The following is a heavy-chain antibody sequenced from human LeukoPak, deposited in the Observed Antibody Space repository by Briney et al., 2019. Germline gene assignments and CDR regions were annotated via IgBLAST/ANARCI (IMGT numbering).Heavy chain of an antibody. J-gene: IGHJ4*02. CDR3: AREGPARSSTSCPFDY. Sequence: ASVKVSCKASGYTFTGYYMHWVRQAPGQGLEWMGWINPNSGGTNYAQKFQGRVTMTRDTSISTAYMELSRLRSDDTAVYYCAREGPARSSTSCPFDYWGQGTLVTVSS. CDR2: INPNSGGT. CDR1: GYTFTGYY. D-gene: IGHD2-2*01. V-gene: IGHV1-2*02.